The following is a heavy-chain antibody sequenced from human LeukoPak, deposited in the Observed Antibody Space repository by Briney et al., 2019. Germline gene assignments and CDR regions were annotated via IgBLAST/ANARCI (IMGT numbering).Heavy chain of an antibody. CDR3: ARVGCTGGSGYGWCDP. CDR2: INPNSGGT. V-gene: IGHV1-2*02. D-gene: IGHD2-15*01. J-gene: IGHJ5*02. Sequence: GASVKVPCKASGYIFTDYYMHWVRQAPGQGLEWMGWINPNSGGTNSAQKFQGRVTMTRDTSISTAYMELSRLRSDDTAVYYCARVGCTGGSGYGWCDPWGQGTLVTVSS. CDR1: GYIFTDYY.